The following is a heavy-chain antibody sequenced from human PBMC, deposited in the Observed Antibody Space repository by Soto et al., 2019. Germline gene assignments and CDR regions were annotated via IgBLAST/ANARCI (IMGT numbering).Heavy chain of an antibody. V-gene: IGHV4-31*03. CDR1: GGSISRGGYY. CDR2: IYFSGRT. CDR3: ARSVFP. Sequence: QVQLQESGPGLVKPSQTLSLTCTVSGGSISRGGYYWTWIRQHPGKVLEWIGYIYFSGRTYYNPSLKSRVTISVDTSKNQFSLKLSSVTAADTAVYYCARSVFPWGQRTLVTVSS. J-gene: IGHJ5*02.